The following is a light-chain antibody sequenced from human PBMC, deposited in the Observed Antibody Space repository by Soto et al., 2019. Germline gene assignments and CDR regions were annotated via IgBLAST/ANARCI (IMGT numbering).Light chain of an antibody. V-gene: IGLV2-14*03. Sequence: QSVLTQPASVSGSPGQSITISCTGTSSDVGYYNYVSWYQQHPGKAPKLMIYDVSNQPSGVSNRFSGSKSGNTASLTISGLQAEDEADYYCSSYTSTSTLVFGTGTKVTVL. CDR3: SSYTSTSTLV. CDR2: DVS. J-gene: IGLJ1*01. CDR1: SSDVGYYNY.